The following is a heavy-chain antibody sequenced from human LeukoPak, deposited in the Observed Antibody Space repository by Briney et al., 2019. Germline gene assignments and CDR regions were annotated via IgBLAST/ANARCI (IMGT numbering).Heavy chain of an antibody. V-gene: IGHV3-48*03. D-gene: IGHD1-1*01. CDR1: GFAFGHYA. J-gene: IGHJ4*02. CDR2: ISSSGSTI. Sequence: GGSLRLSCAASGFAFGHYAMHWVRQAPGKGLEWVSYISSSGSTIYYADSVKGRFTISRDNAKNSLYLQMNSLRAEDTAVYYCARELALFFDYWGQGTLVTVSS. CDR3: ARELALFFDY.